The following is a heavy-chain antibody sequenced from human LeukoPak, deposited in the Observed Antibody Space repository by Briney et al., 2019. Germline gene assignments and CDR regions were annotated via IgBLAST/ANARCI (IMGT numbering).Heavy chain of an antibody. J-gene: IGHJ4*02. V-gene: IGHV3-13*01. CDR2: IGTAGDT. D-gene: IGHD3-22*01. CDR1: GFTFSSYD. Sequence: GGSLRLSCAASGFTFSSYDMHWVRQATGKGLEWVSAIGTAGDTYYPGSVKGRFTISRENAKNSLYLQMNSLRAGDTAVYYCARGRVGYYYDSSGYYYYDYWGQGTLVTVSS. CDR3: ARGRVGYYYDSSGYYYYDY.